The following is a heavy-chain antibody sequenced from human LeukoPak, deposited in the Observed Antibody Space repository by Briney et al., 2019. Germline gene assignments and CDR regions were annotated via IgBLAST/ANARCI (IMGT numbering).Heavy chain of an antibody. CDR1: GFTFSSYE. CDR2: ISSSGSTI. V-gene: IGHV3-48*03. Sequence: SGGSLRLSCAASGFTFSSYEMNWVRQAPGKGLEWVSYISSSGSTIYYADSVKGRFTISRDNAKNSLYLQMNSLRAEDTALYYCARVYLYSSGWDYFDYWGQGTLVTVSS. CDR3: ARVYLYSSGWDYFDY. D-gene: IGHD6-19*01. J-gene: IGHJ4*02.